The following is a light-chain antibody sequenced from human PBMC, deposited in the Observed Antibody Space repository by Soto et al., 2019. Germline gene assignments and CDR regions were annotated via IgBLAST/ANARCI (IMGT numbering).Light chain of an antibody. CDR1: QSLFYSSNNKDY. J-gene: IGKJ1*01. CDR3: QQYFNTPWT. V-gene: IGKV4-1*01. CDR2: WAS. Sequence: DIVMTQSSDSLAVSLGERATINCKSSQSLFYSSNNKDYLAWYQQKPGQPPRLLIYWASTRESGVPERFSGSGSGTDFTLTVSSLQAEDVAVYYCQQYFNTPWTFGQGTKVEIK.